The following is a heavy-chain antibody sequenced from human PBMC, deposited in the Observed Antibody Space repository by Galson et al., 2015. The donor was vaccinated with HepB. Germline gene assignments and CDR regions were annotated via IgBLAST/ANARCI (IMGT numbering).Heavy chain of an antibody. D-gene: IGHD6-19*01. Sequence: SVKVSCEASGGTFSSYAISWVRQAPGQGLEWMGGIIPIFGIANYAQKFQGRVTITADESTSTAYMELSSLRSEDTAVYYCARGPLVSSGWTYYYYGMDVWGQGTTVTVSS. CDR3: ARGPLVSSGWTYYYYGMDV. V-gene: IGHV1-69*13. CDR1: GGTFSSYA. J-gene: IGHJ6*02. CDR2: IIPIFGIA.